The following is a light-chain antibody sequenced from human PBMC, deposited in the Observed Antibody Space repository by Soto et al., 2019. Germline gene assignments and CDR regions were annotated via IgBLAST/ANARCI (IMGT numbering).Light chain of an antibody. J-gene: IGKJ2*01. V-gene: IGKV1-5*03. Sequence: DIQMTQSPSTLSASVGDRVSMTCRASQSVGSCWAWYQQKPGQAPNLLIYEASILLGGGPSRFSGSGSGTEFTLTISSLQPDDFASYYCQPYSDYQYTCGQGTKLEIK. CDR1: QSVGSC. CDR3: QPYSDYQYT. CDR2: EAS.